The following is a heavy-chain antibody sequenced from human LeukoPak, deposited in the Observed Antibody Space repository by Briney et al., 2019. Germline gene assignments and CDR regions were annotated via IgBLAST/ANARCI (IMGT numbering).Heavy chain of an antibody. V-gene: IGHV3-15*01. CDR1: GFTFVNAS. CDR3: TTGNP. J-gene: IGHJ5*02. Sequence: PGGSLRLSCLTSGFTFVNASMSWVRQAPGKGLEWVGLMKSKPEGGTTFYAAPVRGRFTISRDDSRNTPYLQMTSLTIGDTGVYYCTTGNPWGQGTLVTVSS. CDR2: MKSKPEGGTT.